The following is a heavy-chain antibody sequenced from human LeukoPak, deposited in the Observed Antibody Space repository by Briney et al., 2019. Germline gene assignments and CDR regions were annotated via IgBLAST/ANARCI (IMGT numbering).Heavy chain of an antibody. CDR3: AGHHQAYSRTY. CDR1: GFTFSNAW. D-gene: IGHD6-13*01. J-gene: IGHJ4*02. V-gene: IGHV3-74*01. Sequence: GGSLRLSCAASGFTFSNAWMSWVRQAPGKGLVWVSRMSTDGYYTTYADSVKGRFTISRDNAKDTLYLQMNSLRAEDTAVYYCAGHHQAYSRTYWGQGTLVTVSS. CDR2: MSTDGYYT.